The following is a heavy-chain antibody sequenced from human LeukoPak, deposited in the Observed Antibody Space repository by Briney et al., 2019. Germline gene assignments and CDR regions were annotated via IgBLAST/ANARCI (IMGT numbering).Heavy chain of an antibody. J-gene: IGHJ3*02. Sequence: GGSLRLSCTASGFTFGDYVMSWVRQAPGKGLEWVGFIKSNIYGGTTEYAASVKGRFTISRDDSKSITYLQMKSLKTEDTAVYFCSRASLYPNALDIWGQGTMVTVSS. CDR2: IKSNIYGGTT. CDR1: GFTFGDYV. V-gene: IGHV3-49*04. CDR3: SRASLYPNALDI.